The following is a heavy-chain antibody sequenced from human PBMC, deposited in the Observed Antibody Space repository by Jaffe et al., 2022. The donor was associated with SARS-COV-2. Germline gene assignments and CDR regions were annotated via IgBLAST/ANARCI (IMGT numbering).Heavy chain of an antibody. J-gene: IGHJ4*02. CDR3: VKGTVCSSTSCYRVGLGYFDY. CDR1: GFTFSSYA. Sequence: EVQLVESGGGLVQPGGSLRLSCSASGFTFSSYAMHWVRQAPGKGLEYVSAISSNGGSTYYADSVKGRFTISRDNSKNTLYLQMSSLRAEDTAVYYCVKGTVCSSTSCYRVGLGYFDYWGQGTLVTVSS. CDR2: ISSNGGST. V-gene: IGHV3-64D*09. D-gene: IGHD2-2*02.